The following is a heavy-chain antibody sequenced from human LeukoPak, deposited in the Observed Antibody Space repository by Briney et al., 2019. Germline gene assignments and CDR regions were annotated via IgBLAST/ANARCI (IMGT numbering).Heavy chain of an antibody. V-gene: IGHV1-2*02. CDR1: GYTSTGYY. J-gene: IGHJ4*02. D-gene: IGHD2-15*01. Sequence: ASVKVSCKASGYTSTGYYMHWVRQAPGQGLEWMGWINPNSGGTNYAQKFQGRVTMIRDTSISTAYMELSSLRSDDTAVYYCARDLEGYCSGGTCYFDYWGQGTLVTVSS. CDR3: ARDLEGYCSGGTCYFDY. CDR2: INPNSGGT.